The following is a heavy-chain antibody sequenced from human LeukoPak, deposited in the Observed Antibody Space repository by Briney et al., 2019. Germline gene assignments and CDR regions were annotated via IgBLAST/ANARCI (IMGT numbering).Heavy chain of an antibody. D-gene: IGHD2-21*02. V-gene: IGHV4-59*08. CDR2: IYYSGST. Sequence: PSETLSLTCTVSGGSISSYYWSWIRQPPGKGLEWIGYIYYSGSTNYNPYLKSRVTISVDTSKNHFSLKLSSVTPADPAVYSCARQAVCGGDCYPVDYWGQGTLVTVSS. CDR1: GGSISSYY. CDR3: ARQAVCGGDCYPVDY. J-gene: IGHJ4*02.